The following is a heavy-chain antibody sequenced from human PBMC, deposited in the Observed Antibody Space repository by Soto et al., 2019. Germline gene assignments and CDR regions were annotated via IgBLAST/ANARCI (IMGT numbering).Heavy chain of an antibody. CDR3: AKDRGLVLSFYFDY. D-gene: IGHD6-19*01. CDR2: FSGNSGSI. J-gene: IGHJ4*02. Sequence: EVQLVESGGGWVQLGSSLRLSCAASGSTFDDYARHWVRQAPGRGLEWVSGFSGNSGSIGYADSVKGRFTISRDNAKNSLYLQMNSLRAEDTALYYCAKDRGLVLSFYFDYWGQGTLVTVSS. V-gene: IGHV3-9*01. CDR1: GSTFDDYA.